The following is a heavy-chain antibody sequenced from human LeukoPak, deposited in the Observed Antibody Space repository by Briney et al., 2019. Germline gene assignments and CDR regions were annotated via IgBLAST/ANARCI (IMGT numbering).Heavy chain of an antibody. CDR3: ARAATADPYSYYYGLDV. V-gene: IGHV3-48*04. CDR2: ITSSSSTI. D-gene: IGHD1-26*01. CDR1: GFTFSTYT. Sequence: GVLRLSCAASGFTFSTYTMNWVRRAPGKGLEWVSYITSSSSTIYYANSVKGRFTISRDNAKTSLYLQMNSLRAEDTAVYYCARAATADPYSYYYGLDVWGQGTTVTVSS. J-gene: IGHJ6*02.